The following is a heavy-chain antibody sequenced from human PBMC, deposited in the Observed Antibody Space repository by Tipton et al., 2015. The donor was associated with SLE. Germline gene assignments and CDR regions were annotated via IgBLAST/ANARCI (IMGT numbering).Heavy chain of an antibody. V-gene: IGHV3-64*01. CDR3: ARGYFDWFHGAFDI. CDR2: ISSNGGST. Sequence: SLRLSCAASGFTFSSYAMHWVRQAPGKGLEYVSAISSNGGSTYYANSVKGRFTISRDNSKNTLYLQMGSLRAEDMAVYYCARGYFDWFHGAFDIWGQGTMVTVSS. CDR1: GFTFSSYA. J-gene: IGHJ3*02. D-gene: IGHD3-9*01.